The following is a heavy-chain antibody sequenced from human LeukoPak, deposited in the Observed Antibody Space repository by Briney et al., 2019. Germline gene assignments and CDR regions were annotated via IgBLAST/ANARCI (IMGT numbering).Heavy chain of an antibody. CDR1: GGSISSYY. CDR3: ASEPRLYGMDV. D-gene: IGHD2-21*01. J-gene: IGHJ6*02. Sequence: SETLSLTCTVSGGSISSYYWSWIRQPPGKGLEWIGYIYYSGSTNYNPSLKSRVTISVDTSKNQFSLRLSSVTAADTAVYYCASEPRLYGMDVWSQGTTVTVS. CDR2: IYYSGST. V-gene: IGHV4-59*12.